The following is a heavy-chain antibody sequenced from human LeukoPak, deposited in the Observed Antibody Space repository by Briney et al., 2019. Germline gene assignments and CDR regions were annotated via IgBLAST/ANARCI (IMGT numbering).Heavy chain of an antibody. J-gene: IGHJ1*01. V-gene: IGHV1-2*02. Sequence: GASVKVSCKASLYTLTGYYMHWVRQAPGQGVEWMGWINPNRDGTNYAQKFQRRVTMTRDTSISTAYIELSRMRSDDTAVYYCARGEYSECFQHWGQGTLVTVSS. CDR2: INPNRDGT. D-gene: IGHD4-17*01. CDR1: LYTLTGYY. CDR3: ARGEYSECFQH.